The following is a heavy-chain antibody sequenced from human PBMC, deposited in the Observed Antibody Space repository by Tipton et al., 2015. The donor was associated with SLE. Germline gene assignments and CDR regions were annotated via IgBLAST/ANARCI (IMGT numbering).Heavy chain of an antibody. D-gene: IGHD6-13*01. Sequence: LRLSCTVSGGSISSGSYCWSWIRQPAGKGLEWIGRIYTSGSTNYNPSLKSRVTISVDTSKNQFSLKLSSVTAADTAVYYCARETGIAAAGTGALFDYWGQGTLVTVSS. CDR3: ARETGIAAAGTGALFDY. J-gene: IGHJ4*02. CDR2: IYTSGST. CDR1: GGSISSGSYC. V-gene: IGHV4-61*02.